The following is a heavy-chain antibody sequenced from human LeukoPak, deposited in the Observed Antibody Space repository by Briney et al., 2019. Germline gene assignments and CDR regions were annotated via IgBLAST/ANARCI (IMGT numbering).Heavy chain of an antibody. CDR2: ISWSGGDI. CDR1: GFTFDDYA. J-gene: IGHJ1*01. D-gene: IGHD6-13*01. CDR3: AKDKAAAGFEYFQH. Sequence: PGGSLRLSRTASGFTFDDYAMHWVRQVSGKGLEWVASISWSGGDIAYADSVKGRFTISRDNAKHSLYLQMNSLRAEDMALYYCAKDKAAAGFEYFQHWGQGTLVTVSA. V-gene: IGHV3-9*03.